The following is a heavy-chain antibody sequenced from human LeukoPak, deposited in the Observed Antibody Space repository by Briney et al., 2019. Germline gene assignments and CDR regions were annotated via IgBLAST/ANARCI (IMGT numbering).Heavy chain of an antibody. CDR3: ARGGMATISPPFDY. CDR1: GGSFSGYY. D-gene: IGHD5-12*01. V-gene: IGHV4-34*01. J-gene: IGHJ4*02. Sequence: ASETLSLTCAVYGGSFSGYYWSWIRQPPGKGLEWIGEINHSGSTNYNPSLKSRVTISVDTSKNQFSLKLSSVTAADTAVYYCARGGMATISPPFDYWGQGTLVTVSS. CDR2: INHSGST.